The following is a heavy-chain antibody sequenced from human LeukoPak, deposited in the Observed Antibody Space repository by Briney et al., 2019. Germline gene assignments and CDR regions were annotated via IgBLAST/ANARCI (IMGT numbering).Heavy chain of an antibody. J-gene: IGHJ4*02. CDR1: GFTFSSYG. Sequence: GGSPRLSCAASGFTFSSYGMHWVRQAPGKGLEWVAVIWYDGSNKYYADSVKGRFTISRDNSKNTLYLQMNSLRAEDTAVYYCARDPSSIAAGDDYWGQGTLVTVSS. D-gene: IGHD6-6*01. CDR2: IWYDGSNK. CDR3: ARDPSSIAAGDDY. V-gene: IGHV3-33*01.